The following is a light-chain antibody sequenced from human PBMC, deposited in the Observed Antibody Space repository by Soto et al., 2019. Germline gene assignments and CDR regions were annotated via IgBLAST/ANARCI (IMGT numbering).Light chain of an antibody. Sequence: QSALTQPATVSGSPGQSITISCTGTSSDVGGYNYVSWYLQHPGKAPKLMIYDVSNRPSGVSDRFSGSKSGNTASLTISGLQAEDEAEYYCSSYTSSSTHVVFGGGTKLTVL. CDR1: SSDVGGYNY. CDR3: SSYTSSSTHVV. V-gene: IGLV2-14*01. CDR2: DVS. J-gene: IGLJ2*01.